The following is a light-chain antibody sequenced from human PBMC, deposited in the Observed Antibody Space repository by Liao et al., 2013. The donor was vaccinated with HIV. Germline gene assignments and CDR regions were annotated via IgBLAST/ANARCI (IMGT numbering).Light chain of an antibody. V-gene: IGLV3-21*01. CDR1: NIGSKS. CDR2: SDS. J-gene: IGLJ3*02. CDR3: QSADSSGTCPV. Sequence: SYVLTQPPSVSVAPGKTARITCEGNNIGSKSVHWYQQQPGRAPVLVIYSDSDRPSGIPERFSGSSSGTTVTLTISGVQAEDEADYYCQSADSSGTCPVFGGGTKLTVL.